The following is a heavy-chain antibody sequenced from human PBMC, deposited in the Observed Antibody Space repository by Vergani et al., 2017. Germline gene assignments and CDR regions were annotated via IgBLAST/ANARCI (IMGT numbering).Heavy chain of an antibody. V-gene: IGHV3-30*02. J-gene: IGHJ4*02. D-gene: IGHD2-15*01. CDR1: GFTFNRYG. Sequence: QVQLVQSGGGVVQPGGSLRLSCVASGFTFNRYGMQWVRQAPGKGLEWVAYVLFDGSNEYYADSVKGRFIVSRDNSNDALYLQMNSLRTDDTAVYYCARDLEYCHGGSCALWGQGSVVTVSS. CDR3: ARDLEYCHGGSCAL. CDR2: VLFDGSNE.